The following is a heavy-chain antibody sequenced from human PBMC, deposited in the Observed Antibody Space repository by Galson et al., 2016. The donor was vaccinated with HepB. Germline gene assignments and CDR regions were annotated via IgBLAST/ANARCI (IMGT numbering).Heavy chain of an antibody. CDR3: ATQPHYDILTGYRFDP. CDR1: GYIFTTYW. CDR2: IYPGNSNA. V-gene: IGHV5-51*01. Sequence: QSGAEVKKPGESLKISCKGSGYIFTTYWIVWVRQMPGKGLEWMGSIYPGNSNAKYSPSFHGQVTISTDKSVNAAYLQWRSLKASDTAIYYCATQPHYDILTGYRFDPWGQGTQVIVSS. J-gene: IGHJ5*02. D-gene: IGHD3-9*01.